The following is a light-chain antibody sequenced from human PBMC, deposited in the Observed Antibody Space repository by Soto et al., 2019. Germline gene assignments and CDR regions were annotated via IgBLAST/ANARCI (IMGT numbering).Light chain of an antibody. CDR3: MQTLHIPLT. J-gene: IGKJ4*01. V-gene: IGKV2D-29*01. CDR1: QSLLHSDGKIY. Sequence: DIVMTQTPLSLSVTPGQPASISCKSSQSLLHSDGKIYMYWYLQRPGQPPQLLIHEVSNRFSGVXDXYSGSGSGTDFTLKISRVEAEDVGIFYCMQTLHIPLTFGGGTKVEIK. CDR2: EVS.